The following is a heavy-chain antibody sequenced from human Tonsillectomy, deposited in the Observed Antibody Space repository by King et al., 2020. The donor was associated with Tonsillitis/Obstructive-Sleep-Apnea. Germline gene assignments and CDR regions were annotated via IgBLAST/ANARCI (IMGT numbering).Heavy chain of an antibody. CDR2: ISWNSDSI. CDR1: YV. CDR3: AKDLNSGYYWGGYFDY. V-gene: IGHV3-9*01. D-gene: IGHD3-22*01. J-gene: IGHJ4*02. Sequence: YVMHWVRQAPGKGLEWVSGISWNSDSIGYADSVKGRFTISRDNAKNSLYLQMNSLRAEDTALYYWAKDLNSGYYWGGYFDYWGQGTLVTVSS.